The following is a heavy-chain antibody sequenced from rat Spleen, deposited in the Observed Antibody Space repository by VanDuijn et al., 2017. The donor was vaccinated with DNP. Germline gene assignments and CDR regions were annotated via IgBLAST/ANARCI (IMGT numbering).Heavy chain of an antibody. V-gene: IGHV5-25*01. CDR3: ARLDYGFDY. D-gene: IGHD1-11*01. CDR2: ISTGGGNT. Sequence: EVQLVESGGGLVQPGRSLKLSCAASGFTFSYFYMAWVRQAPKKGLEWVASISTGGGNTYYRDSVKGRFTISRDNPKSTLYLQMNSLRSEDTATYYCARLDYGFDYWGQGVMVTVSS. J-gene: IGHJ2*01. CDR1: GFTFSYFY.